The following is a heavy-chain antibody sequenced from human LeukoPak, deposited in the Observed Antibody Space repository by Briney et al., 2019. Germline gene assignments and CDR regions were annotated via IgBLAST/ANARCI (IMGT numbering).Heavy chain of an antibody. Sequence: EPGGSLRLSCAASGFTFSSYTMNWVRQAPGKGLEWVSSIRSSSSYIYYADSLKGRFTISRDNAKNSLYLQMNSLRAEDTAVYYCARDPQGYSSSWFDYWGQGTLVTVSS. D-gene: IGHD6-13*01. CDR2: IRSSSSYI. J-gene: IGHJ4*02. V-gene: IGHV3-21*01. CDR1: GFTFSSYT. CDR3: ARDPQGYSSSWFDY.